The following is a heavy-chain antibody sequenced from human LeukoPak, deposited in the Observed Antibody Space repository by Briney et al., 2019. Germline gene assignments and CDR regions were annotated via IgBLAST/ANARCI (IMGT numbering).Heavy chain of an antibody. Sequence: SETLSLTCTVSGGSISSYYWSWIRQPPGKGLEWIGYIYYSASTNYNPSLKSRVTISVDTSKNQFSLKLSSVTAADTAVYYCARDGIGVGVVAANRFYCYGMDVWGQGTTVTVSS. D-gene: IGHD2-15*01. CDR1: GGSISSYY. CDR2: IYYSAST. J-gene: IGHJ6*02. V-gene: IGHV4-59*01. CDR3: ARDGIGVGVVAANRFYCYGMDV.